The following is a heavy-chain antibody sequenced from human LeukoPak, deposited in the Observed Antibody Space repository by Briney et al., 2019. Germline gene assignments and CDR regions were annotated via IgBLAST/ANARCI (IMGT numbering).Heavy chain of an antibody. J-gene: IGHJ4*02. Sequence: PSETLSLTCAVSGYSISSGYYSGWIRQPPGKGLEWIGSIYHSGSTYYNPSLKSRVTISVDTSKNQFSLKLTSVTAADTAVYYCAMYSSGWYKNYWGQGTLVTVSS. D-gene: IGHD6-19*01. V-gene: IGHV4-38-2*01. CDR2: IYHSGST. CDR1: GYSISSGYY. CDR3: AMYSSGWYKNY.